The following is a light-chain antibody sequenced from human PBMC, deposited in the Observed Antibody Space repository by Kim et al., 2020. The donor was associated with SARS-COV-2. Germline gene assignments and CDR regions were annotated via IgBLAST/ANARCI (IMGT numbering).Light chain of an antibody. CDR3: QQYGDSPCT. V-gene: IGKV3-20*01. Sequence: SPGETATLSCRASQNIAGNYFAWYQQKPGRSPSLLIFDASTRASGISDRFSGSGSGTDFTLTISRLEPEDFGVYYCQQYGDSPCTFGQGTKLEI. CDR2: DAS. J-gene: IGKJ2*02. CDR1: QNIAGNY.